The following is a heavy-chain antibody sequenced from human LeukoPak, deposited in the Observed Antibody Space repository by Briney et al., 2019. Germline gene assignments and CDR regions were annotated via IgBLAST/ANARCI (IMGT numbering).Heavy chain of an antibody. Sequence: SETLSLTCTVSGGSISNYYWTWIRQPAGKGLEWIGRIYTSGSTNYNPSLKSRVTMSVDTPNNQLSLKLSSVTAADTAVYYCARASAGYWFDPWGQGTLVTVSS. CDR2: IYTSGST. CDR1: GGSISNYY. V-gene: IGHV4-4*07. D-gene: IGHD3-22*01. CDR3: ARASAGYWFDP. J-gene: IGHJ5*02.